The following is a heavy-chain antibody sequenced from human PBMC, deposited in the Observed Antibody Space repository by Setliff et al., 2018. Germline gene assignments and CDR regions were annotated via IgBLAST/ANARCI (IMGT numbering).Heavy chain of an antibody. Sequence: PGGSLRLSCAASGFSFSDAWMNWVRQAPGKGLEWVSAISGSGGSTYYADSVKGRFTISRDNSKNTLYLQMNSLRAEDTAVYYCAKPIVGATLGAFDIWGQGTKVT. CDR1: GFSFSDAW. CDR3: AKPIVGATLGAFDI. V-gene: IGHV3-23*01. CDR2: ISGSGGST. D-gene: IGHD1-26*01. J-gene: IGHJ3*02.